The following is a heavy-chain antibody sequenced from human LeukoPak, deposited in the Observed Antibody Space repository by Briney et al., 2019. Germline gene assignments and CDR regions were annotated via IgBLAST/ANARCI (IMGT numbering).Heavy chain of an antibody. V-gene: IGHV3-15*01. D-gene: IGHD3-22*01. CDR2: IKSKTDGGTT. Sequence: PGGSLRLSCAASGFTFNNAWMSWVRQAPGKGLEWVGLIKSKTDGGTTDYAAPVKGRYTISRDDSKNTLFLQMNSLKTEDTAVYYCTTVGWYYYDSSGYRDYWGQGTLVTVSS. J-gene: IGHJ4*02. CDR1: GFTFNNAW. CDR3: TTVGWYYYDSSGYRDY.